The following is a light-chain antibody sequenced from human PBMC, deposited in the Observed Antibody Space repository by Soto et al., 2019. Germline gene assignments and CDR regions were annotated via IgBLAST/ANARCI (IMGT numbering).Light chain of an antibody. V-gene: IGLV1-47*01. J-gene: IGLJ7*01. CDR3: AAWDESLSGVV. CDR2: SNN. CDR1: SSNIGSND. Sequence: QSVLTQPPSASGTPGQRVTISRSGSSSNIGSNDVIWYQQLPGTAPKLLICSNNQRPTGVPDRFSGSRSGTSASLAISGLRSEDGADYYCAAWDESLSGVVFGGGTQLTVL.